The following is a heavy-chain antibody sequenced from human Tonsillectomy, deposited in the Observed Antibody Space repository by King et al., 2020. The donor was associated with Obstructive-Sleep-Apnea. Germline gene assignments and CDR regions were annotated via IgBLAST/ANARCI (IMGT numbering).Heavy chain of an antibody. J-gene: IGHJ3*02. Sequence: VQLVESGAEVKKPGESLKISCKGAVYSFTSYWIGWVRQMPGKGLEWMGIIYPGDSDTRYSPSFQGQVTISADKSINPAYLQWSSLKASDTAMYYCARRRAYCGGDCYSSEDAFDIWGQGTMVTVSS. D-gene: IGHD2-21*02. V-gene: IGHV5-51*01. CDR3: ARRRAYCGGDCYSSEDAFDI. CDR1: VYSFTSYW. CDR2: IYPGDSDT.